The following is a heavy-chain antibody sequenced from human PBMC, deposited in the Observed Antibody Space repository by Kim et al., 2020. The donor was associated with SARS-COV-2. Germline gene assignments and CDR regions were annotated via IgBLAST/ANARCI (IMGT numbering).Heavy chain of an antibody. Sequence: GGSLRLSCAASGFIFNSYGMHWVRQAPGKGLEWVGVIWFDGSAKYYADYAQGRFTISRDNYDNMVSLQIDSVRAEDTAVYYCAKDRGGGVYGMDVWGEGTTVTISS. CDR3: AKDRGGGVYGMDV. V-gene: IGHV3-33*03. CDR1: GFIFNSYG. CDR2: IWFDGSAK. J-gene: IGHJ6*04. D-gene: IGHD2-8*02.